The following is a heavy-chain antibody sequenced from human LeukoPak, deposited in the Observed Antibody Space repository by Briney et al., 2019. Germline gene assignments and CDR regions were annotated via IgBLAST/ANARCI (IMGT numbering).Heavy chain of an antibody. CDR2: ISSSSTYI. D-gene: IGHD6-19*01. V-gene: IGHV3-21*01. CDR1: GFTFSRYS. Sequence: PGGSLRLSCAASGFTFSRYSINWVRQAPGKGLEWVSSISSSSTYIYYADSVKGRFTISRDNAKNSLYLQMNSLRDEDTAVYYCARGLGFVIAVAGINWFDPWGQGTLVTVSS. CDR3: ARGLGFVIAVAGINWFDP. J-gene: IGHJ5*02.